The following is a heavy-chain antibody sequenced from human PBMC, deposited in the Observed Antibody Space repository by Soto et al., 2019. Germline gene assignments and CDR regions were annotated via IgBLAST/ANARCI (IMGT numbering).Heavy chain of an antibody. Sequence: SETLSLTCTVSGGSISSYYWSWIRQPPGKGLEWIGYIYYSGSTNYNPSLKSRVTISVDTSKNQFSLKLSSATAADTAVYYCARGGYCSGGSCYWFDPWGQGTLVTVSS. D-gene: IGHD2-15*01. J-gene: IGHJ5*02. CDR3: ARGGYCSGGSCYWFDP. CDR2: IYYSGST. CDR1: GGSISSYY. V-gene: IGHV4-59*01.